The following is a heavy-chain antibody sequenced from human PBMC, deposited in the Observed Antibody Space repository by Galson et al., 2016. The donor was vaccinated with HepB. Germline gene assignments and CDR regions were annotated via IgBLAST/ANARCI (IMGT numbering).Heavy chain of an antibody. J-gene: IGHJ6*02. CDR1: GYSFTNYW. CDR2: IYPGDSDT. Sequence: QSGAEVKKPGESLKISCKGSGYSFTNYWIGWVRQMPGKGLEWMGIIYPGDSDTRYSPSFQGQVTISADKSISTAYLQWSRLKASDTAMYYCARHGLNVNRTHPYDYCCYCMDVWGQGTTVTVSS. CDR3: ARHGLNVNRTHPYDYCCYCMDV. V-gene: IGHV5-51*01. D-gene: IGHD3/OR15-3a*01.